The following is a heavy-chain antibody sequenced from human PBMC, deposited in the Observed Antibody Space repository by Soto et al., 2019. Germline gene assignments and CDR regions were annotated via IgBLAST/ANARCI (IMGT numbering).Heavy chain of an antibody. Sequence: ASVKVSCKVSGYTFASYYMHWVRQAPGQGLEWMGIINPSGGSTSYAQKFQGRVTMTRDTSTSTVYMELSSLRSEDTAVYYCARAPLGYDSSRYYRRYPFDIWGQGTMATVS. CDR2: INPSGGST. J-gene: IGHJ3*02. V-gene: IGHV1-46*03. CDR1: GYTFASYY. D-gene: IGHD3-22*01. CDR3: ARAPLGYDSSRYYRRYPFDI.